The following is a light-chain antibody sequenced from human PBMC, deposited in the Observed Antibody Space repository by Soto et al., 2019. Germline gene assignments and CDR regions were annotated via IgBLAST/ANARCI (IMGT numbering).Light chain of an antibody. V-gene: IGLV2-14*01. CDR1: SSDVGGHNY. J-gene: IGLJ2*01. Sequence: QSALTQPASVSGSPGQSITISCTGTSSDVGGHNYVSWYQQHPGTAPKLMIYEVTNRPSGVSNRFSGSKSGNTASLTISGLQAEDAADYYCSSYTSSTTLDVVFGGGTKVTFL. CDR3: SSYTSSTTLDVV. CDR2: EVT.